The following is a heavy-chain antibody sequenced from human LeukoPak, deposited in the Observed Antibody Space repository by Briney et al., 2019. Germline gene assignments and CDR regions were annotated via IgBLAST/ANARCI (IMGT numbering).Heavy chain of an antibody. Sequence: ASVKVSCKTSGYTFTGYFMHWVRQAPGQGPEWMGRINSNSGGTNYAQNFQGRVTMTRDTSISTAYMELSRLTSDDTAVYYCARDLASTSNWELDYWAREPWSPSPQ. CDR3: ARDLASTSNWELDY. V-gene: IGHV1-2*06. J-gene: IGHJ4*02. D-gene: IGHD1-26*01. CDR1: GYTFTGYF. CDR2: INSNSGGT.